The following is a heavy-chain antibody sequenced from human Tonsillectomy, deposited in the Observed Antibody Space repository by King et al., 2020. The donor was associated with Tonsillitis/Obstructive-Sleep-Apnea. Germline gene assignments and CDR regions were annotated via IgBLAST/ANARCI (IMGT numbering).Heavy chain of an antibody. D-gene: IGHD3-22*01. CDR3: AKAIDSSGPNAFDI. Sequence: VQLVESGGGLVQPGRSLRLSCAASGFTFDDYAMHWVRQAPGKGLEWVSGISLNSGSIGYADSVKGRFTISRDNAKNSLYLQMNSLRAEDTALYYCAKAIDSSGPNAFDIWGQGTMVTVSS. CDR2: ISLNSGSI. CDR1: GFTFDDYA. V-gene: IGHV3-9*01. J-gene: IGHJ3*02.